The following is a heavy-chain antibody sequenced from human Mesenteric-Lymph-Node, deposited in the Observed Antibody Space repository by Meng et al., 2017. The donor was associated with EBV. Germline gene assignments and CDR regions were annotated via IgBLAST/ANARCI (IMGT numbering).Heavy chain of an antibody. V-gene: IGHV1-69*06. J-gene: IGHJ5*02. CDR2: IIPAFGRV. CDR3: ARDVTVTTRGWFNP. Sequence: QVQLVQSGAEVKKPXSSVKVSCKASGGTFNSYAISWVRQAPGQGLEWMGAIIPAFGRVNYAQKFQGRVTITADKSTSTAYMEMSGLRFEDTAVYYCARDVTVTTRGWFNPRGQGTLVTVSS. D-gene: IGHD4-17*01. CDR1: GGTFNSYA.